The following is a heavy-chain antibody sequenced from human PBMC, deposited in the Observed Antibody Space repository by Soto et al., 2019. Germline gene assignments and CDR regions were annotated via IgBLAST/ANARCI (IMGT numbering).Heavy chain of an antibody. J-gene: IGHJ4*02. CDR2: IRNKANSYTT. V-gene: IGHV3-72*01. Sequence: GGSLRLSCAASGFTFSDHYMDWVRQAPGKGLEWVGRIRNKANSYTTEYATSVKGRFTISREDSQNSLYLQMNSLKIEDTAVYYCTRVTASSSDYWGQGTLVTVSS. D-gene: IGHD6-6*01. CDR1: GFTFSDHY. CDR3: TRVTASSSDY.